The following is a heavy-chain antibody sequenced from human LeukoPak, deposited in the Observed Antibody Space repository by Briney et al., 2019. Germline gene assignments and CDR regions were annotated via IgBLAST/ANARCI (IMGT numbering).Heavy chain of an antibody. J-gene: IGHJ4*02. CDR3: TRRSSLLRDY. D-gene: IGHD3-3*01. Sequence: GGSLRLSCAASGFTFSGSAMHWVCQASGKGLEWVGRIRSKANSYATAYAASVKGRFTISRDDSKNTAYLQMNSLKTEDTAVYYCTRRSSLLRDYWGQGTLVTVSS. CDR2: IRSKANSYAT. CDR1: GFTFSGSA. V-gene: IGHV3-73*01.